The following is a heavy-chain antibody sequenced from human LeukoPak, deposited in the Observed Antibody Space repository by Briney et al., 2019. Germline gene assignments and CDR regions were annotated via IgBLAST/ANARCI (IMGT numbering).Heavy chain of an antibody. CDR3: TGSGYYDFWSGTR. J-gene: IGHJ4*02. CDR1: GFTFGDCS. D-gene: IGHD3-3*01. Sequence: GGSLRLSCTGSGFTFGDCSMTWVRQAPEKGLEWVGFIRRKSSGGTTEYAPSVKDRFTISRDDSKNIAYLQMNNLKTEDTGVYYCTGSGYYDFWSGTRWGQGTLVVVSS. CDR2: IRRKSSGGTT. V-gene: IGHV3-49*04.